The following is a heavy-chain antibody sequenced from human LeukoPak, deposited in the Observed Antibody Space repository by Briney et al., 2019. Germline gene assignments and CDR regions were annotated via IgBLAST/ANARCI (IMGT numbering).Heavy chain of an antibody. CDR2: IIPIFGTA. CDR3: ASDIRTGSKSPYYYVEL. Sequence: GASVKVSCKASGCTFSSYAIARVREAPGQGLEWMGRIIPIFGTANYVQKFQGRVTITADKSTSTAYMELTSLRSEDTAVYYCASDIRTGSKSPYYYVELWGKGTTVTVSS. D-gene: IGHD1/OR15-1a*01. J-gene: IGHJ6*03. CDR1: GCTFSSYA. V-gene: IGHV1-69*06.